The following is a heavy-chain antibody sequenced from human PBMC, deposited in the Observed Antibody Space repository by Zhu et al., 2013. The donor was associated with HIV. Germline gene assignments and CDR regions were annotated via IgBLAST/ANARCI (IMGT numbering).Heavy chain of an antibody. D-gene: IGHD3-16*01. V-gene: IGHV1-18*01. CDR1: GYTFTNYG. CDR3: AAVWNYDWFDP. Sequence: ASVKVSCKASGYTFTNYGIAWVRQAPGQRLEWLGWINTKKGNTNYAHNFQGRITMTADTSTTTAYMELKSLRSGDTAIDYCAAVWNYDWFDPWGQGTLIIVSS. J-gene: IGHJ5*02. CDR2: INTKKGNT.